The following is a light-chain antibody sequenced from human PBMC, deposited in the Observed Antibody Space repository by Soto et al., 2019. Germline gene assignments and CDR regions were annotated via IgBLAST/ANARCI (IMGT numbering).Light chain of an antibody. CDR3: HYYGGLWT. Sequence: IQMTRSASTLSASVGDRVTIACRASRSSSNRLAWYKQKPGKAPKVLIYDASILESGVPSRVSGRVSGTEFILTASSLQPGVFATYCCHYYGGLWTFGQGTKVEIK. J-gene: IGKJ1*01. V-gene: IGKV1-5*01. CDR1: RSSSNR. CDR2: DAS.